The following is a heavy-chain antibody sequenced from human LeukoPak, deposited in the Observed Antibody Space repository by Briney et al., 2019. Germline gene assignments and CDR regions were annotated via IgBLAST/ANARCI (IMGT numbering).Heavy chain of an antibody. CDR2: IYTSGTT. V-gene: IGHV4-61*02. J-gene: IGHJ6*03. Sequence: PSETLSLTCTVSGGSISSGSYYWSWLRQPAGKGLEWIGRIYTSGTTNYNPSLKSRVTISVDTSKNQFSLKLSSVTAADTAVYYCARSYYDFWSGYSNYYYMDVWGKGTTVTVSS. CDR3: ARSYYDFWSGYSNYYYMDV. D-gene: IGHD3-3*01. CDR1: GGSISSGSYY.